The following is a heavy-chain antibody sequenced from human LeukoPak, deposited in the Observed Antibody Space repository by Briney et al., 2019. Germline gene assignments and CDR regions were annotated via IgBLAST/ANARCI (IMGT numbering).Heavy chain of an antibody. CDR1: GGSISSYY. V-gene: IGHV4-4*07. Sequence: PSETLSLTCTVAGGSISSYYWSWIRQPAGKGLEWIGRIYTSGSTNYNPYLKSRVTMSVDTSKNQFSLKLSSVTAADTAVYYCASYSSGPSGDAFDIWGQGTMVTVSS. CDR2: IYTSGST. J-gene: IGHJ3*02. CDR3: ASYSSGPSGDAFDI. D-gene: IGHD6-19*01.